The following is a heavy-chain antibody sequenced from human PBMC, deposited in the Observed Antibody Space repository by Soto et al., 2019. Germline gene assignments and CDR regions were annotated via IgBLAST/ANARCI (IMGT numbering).Heavy chain of an antibody. V-gene: IGHV4-59*01. CDR3: ARTGLDYYDSSGYPYYFDY. CDR1: GGSSSSYY. Sequence: PSLTCTVSGGSSSSYYWSWIRQPPGKGLEWIGYIYYSGSTNYNPSLKSRVTISVDTSKNQFSLKLSSVTAADTAVYYCARTGLDYYDSSGYPYYFDYWGQGTLVTVSS. CDR2: IYYSGST. J-gene: IGHJ4*02. D-gene: IGHD3-22*01.